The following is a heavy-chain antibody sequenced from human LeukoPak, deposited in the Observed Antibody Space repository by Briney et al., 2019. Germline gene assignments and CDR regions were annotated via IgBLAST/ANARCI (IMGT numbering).Heavy chain of an antibody. D-gene: IGHD3-22*01. CDR2: IYYSGST. CDR1: GGSISSYC. CDR3: ARDQYYYDSSGYLGAFDI. V-gene: IGHV4-59*01. J-gene: IGHJ3*02. Sequence: PSEALSLTCTVSGGSISSYCWSWIRQPPGKGLEWIGYIYYSGSTNYNPSLKSRVTISVDTSKNQFSLKLSSVTAADTAVYYCARDQYYYDSSGYLGAFDIWGQGTMVTVSS.